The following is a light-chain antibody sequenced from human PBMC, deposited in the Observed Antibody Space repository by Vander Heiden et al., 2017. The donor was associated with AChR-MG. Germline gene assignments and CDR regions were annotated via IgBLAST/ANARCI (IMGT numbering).Light chain of an antibody. Sequence: QSALTQPAPVSGSPGQSLTISCTGTNSDVGSYNLVSWYQQHPGKAPKLMIYEVSKRPSGDSNRFSGSKSGNTASLTISGLQAEDEADYYCCSYAGSSTYWVFGGGTKLTVL. V-gene: IGLV2-23*02. CDR3: CSYAGSSTYWV. J-gene: IGLJ3*02. CDR2: EVS. CDR1: NSDVGSYNL.